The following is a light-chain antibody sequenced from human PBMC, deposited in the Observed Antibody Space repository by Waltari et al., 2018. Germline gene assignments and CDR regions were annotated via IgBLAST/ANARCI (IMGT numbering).Light chain of an antibody. J-gene: IGKJ2*01. CDR3: QQYNTYTYT. Sequence: DIQMTQSPSTLSASVGDRVTITCRASQNINDWLAWYQQKPGKAPKVLIYKASNLESGVPSRFSGSGSGTDFTLTISSLQPDDFATYYCQQYNTYTYTFGQGNKLEIK. CDR2: KAS. V-gene: IGKV1-5*03. CDR1: QNINDW.